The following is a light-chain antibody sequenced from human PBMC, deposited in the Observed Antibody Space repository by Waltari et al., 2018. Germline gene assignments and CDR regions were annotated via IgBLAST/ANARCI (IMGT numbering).Light chain of an antibody. CDR3: QQRRNWPPLT. CDR2: KAS. CDR1: QNIGSS. Sequence: DIQMTQSPSTLPASVGDSVTITCRASQNIGSSLVWYQQKPGKAPKLLIYKASTLESGVPSRFSGSGSGTEFTLTISSLQPDDFATYYCQQRRNWPPLTFGGGTKVE. J-gene: IGKJ4*01. V-gene: IGKV1-5*03.